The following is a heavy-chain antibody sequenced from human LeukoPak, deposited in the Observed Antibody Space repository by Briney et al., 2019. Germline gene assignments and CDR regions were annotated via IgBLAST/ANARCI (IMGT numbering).Heavy chain of an antibody. CDR3: AKQITIFGVVGYMDV. V-gene: IGHV3-23*01. Sequence: GGSLRLSCAASGLTFSSYAMSWVRQAPGKGLEWVSAISGSGGSTYYADSVKGRFTISRDNSKNTLYLQMNSLRAEDTAVYYCAKQITIFGVVGYMDVWGKGTTVTVSS. CDR1: GLTFSSYA. D-gene: IGHD3-3*01. CDR2: ISGSGGST. J-gene: IGHJ6*03.